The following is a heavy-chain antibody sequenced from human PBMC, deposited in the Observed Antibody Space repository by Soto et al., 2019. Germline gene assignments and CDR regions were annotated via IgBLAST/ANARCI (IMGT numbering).Heavy chain of an antibody. J-gene: IGHJ4*02. Sequence: QVQLQESGPGLVKPSGTLSLTCAVSGGSISSSNWWSWVRQPPGKGLEWIGEIYHSGSTNYNPSLKSRXXIXVXXSKNQFSLKLSSVTAADTAVYYCARLIAAAGQVDYWGQGTLVTVSS. D-gene: IGHD6-13*01. CDR1: GGSISSSNW. CDR3: ARLIAAAGQVDY. V-gene: IGHV4-4*02. CDR2: IYHSGST.